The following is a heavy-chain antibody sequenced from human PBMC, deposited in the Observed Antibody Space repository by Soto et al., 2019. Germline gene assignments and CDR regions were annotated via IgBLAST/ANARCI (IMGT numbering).Heavy chain of an antibody. V-gene: IGHV3-30-3*01. J-gene: IGHJ4*02. Sequence: QVQLVESGGGVVQPGRSLRLSCAASGFTFSSYVMHWVRQAPGKGLEWVAVISYDGSNKYYADSVKGRFTISRDNSKNMLYLRMNRLRAEDTAVYHRASASFYQRLFDYWGQGTLVTVSP. CDR2: ISYDGSNK. CDR3: ASASFYQRLFDY. D-gene: IGHD6-25*01. CDR1: GFTFSSYV.